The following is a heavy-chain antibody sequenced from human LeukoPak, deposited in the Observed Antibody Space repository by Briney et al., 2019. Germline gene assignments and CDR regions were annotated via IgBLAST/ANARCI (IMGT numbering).Heavy chain of an antibody. CDR2: INPNSGGT. V-gene: IGHV1-2*02. CDR1: GYTFTGYY. Sequence: ASVKVSCKASGYTFTGYYMHWVRRAPGQGLEWMGWINPNSGGTNYAQKFQGRVTMTRDTSISTAYMELSRLRSDDTAVYYCARDSLYYGSGSTLYYFDYWGQGTLVTVSS. CDR3: ARDSLYYGSGSTLYYFDY. J-gene: IGHJ4*02. D-gene: IGHD3-10*01.